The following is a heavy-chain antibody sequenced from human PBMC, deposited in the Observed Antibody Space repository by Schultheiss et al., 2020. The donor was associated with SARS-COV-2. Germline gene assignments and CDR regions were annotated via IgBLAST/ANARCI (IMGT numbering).Heavy chain of an antibody. CDR1: GFTFSDYY. V-gene: IGHV3-11*04. CDR2: ISSSGSTI. J-gene: IGHJ6*02. Sequence: GGSLRLSCAASGFTFSDYYMSWIRQAPGKGLEWVSYISSSGSTIYYANSVKGRFTISRDNSKNTLYLQMGSLRAEDMAVYYCARDQALWFGELMSSYYYYGMDVWGQGTTVTVSS. CDR3: ARDQALWFGELMSSYYYYGMDV. D-gene: IGHD3-10*01.